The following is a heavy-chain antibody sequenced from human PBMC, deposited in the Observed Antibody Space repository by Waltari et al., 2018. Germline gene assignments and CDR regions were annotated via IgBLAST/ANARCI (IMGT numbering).Heavy chain of an antibody. D-gene: IGHD4-17*01. V-gene: IGHV3-23*04. J-gene: IGHJ4*02. CDR1: ASTFSSYA. CDR3: ARLPGDYVGY. CDR2: ISGPGDST. Sequence: EVQLVESGGGLVRPGGSLTPSCAASASTFSSYAMSWVRQAPGKGLEWVSAISGPGDSTYSADSVKGRFTISRDNSKNTVYLQVNSLRAEDTAVYYCARLPGDYVGYWGQGTLVTVSS.